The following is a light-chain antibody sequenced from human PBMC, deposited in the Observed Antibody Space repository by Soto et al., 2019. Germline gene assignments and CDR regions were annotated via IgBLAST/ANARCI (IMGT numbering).Light chain of an antibody. J-gene: IGKJ4*01. Sequence: DIQMTQSPSSLSASVGDRVTITCRTSQGIRNNLAWYQQKPGKVPKLVIYAASTLQSGLPSRFSGGGSGTHFTLSISSLQPEDDATYYCQKYNSASLTCGGGTKVESK. V-gene: IGKV1-27*01. CDR2: AAS. CDR1: QGIRNN. CDR3: QKYNSASLT.